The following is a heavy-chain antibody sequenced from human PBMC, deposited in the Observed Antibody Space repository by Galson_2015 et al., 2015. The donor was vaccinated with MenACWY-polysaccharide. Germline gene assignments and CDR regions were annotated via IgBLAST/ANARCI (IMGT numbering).Heavy chain of an antibody. J-gene: IGHJ3*02. V-gene: IGHV4-4*02. CDR2: IYHSGST. CDR1: GGSISSSNW. CDR3: ARAPTTLWNSSGFFGAFDI. Sequence: SETLSLTCAVSGGSISSSNWWSWVRQPPGKGLEWIGVIYHSGSTNYNPSLKSRVTISVDKSKNQFSLKLSSVTAADTAVYYCARAPTTLWNSSGFFGAFDIWGQGTMVTVSS. D-gene: IGHD6-19*01.